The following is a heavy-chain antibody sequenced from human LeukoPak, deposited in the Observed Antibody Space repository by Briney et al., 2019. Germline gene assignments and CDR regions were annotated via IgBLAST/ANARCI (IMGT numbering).Heavy chain of an antibody. CDR3: ARSLRSGPNI. CDR1: GFTFSSYC. CDR2: IRYNGSNK. J-gene: IGHJ3*02. Sequence: GGSLRLSCAASGFTFSSYCMHWVRQAPGKGLEWVAFIRYNGSNKYYADSVKGRFTISRDNSKNTLYLQMNSLRAEDTAVYYCARSLRSGPNIWGQGTMVTVSS. V-gene: IGHV3-30*02. D-gene: IGHD3-3*01.